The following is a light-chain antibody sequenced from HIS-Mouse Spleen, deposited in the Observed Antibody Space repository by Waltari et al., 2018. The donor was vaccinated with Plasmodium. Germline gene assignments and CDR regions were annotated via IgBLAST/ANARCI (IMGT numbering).Light chain of an antibody. CDR3: CSYAGSSTYV. CDR2: EGS. Sequence: QSALTQPASVSGSPGQSITISCTGTSSDVGRYTLVSWYQKHPGKTPKLMIYEGSKRPAGVSNRFSGSKSGNTASLTISGLQAEDEAEYYCCSYAGSSTYVFGTGTKVTVL. J-gene: IGLJ1*01. CDR1: SSDVGRYTL. V-gene: IGLV2-23*01.